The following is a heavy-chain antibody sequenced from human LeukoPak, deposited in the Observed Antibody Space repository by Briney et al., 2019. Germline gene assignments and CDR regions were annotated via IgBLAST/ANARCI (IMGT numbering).Heavy chain of an antibody. CDR2: ISGSGAST. Sequence: PGGSLRLSCLTSGFTLSTNAMSWVRQAPGKGREWISGISGSGASTYYADSVKGRFTISRDDSRNTLYLQMNSLRGDDTAVYYCAKDVGKWESLHFFDYWGQGTLVTVSS. J-gene: IGHJ4*02. D-gene: IGHD1-26*01. V-gene: IGHV3-23*01. CDR3: AKDVGKWESLHFFDY. CDR1: GFTLSTNA.